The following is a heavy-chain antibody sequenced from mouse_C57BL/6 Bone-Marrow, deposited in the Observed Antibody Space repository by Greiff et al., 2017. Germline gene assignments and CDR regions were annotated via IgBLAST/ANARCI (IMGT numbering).Heavy chain of an antibody. V-gene: IGHV5-6*01. CDR2: ISSGGSYT. CDR1: GFTFSSYG. Sequence: EVQGVESGGDLVKPGGSLKLSCAASGFTFSSYGMSWVRQTPDKRLEWVATISSGGSYTYYPDSVKGRFTISRDNAKNTLYLQMSRLKSEDTAMYYCARLEGYDYGGGDYWGQGTSVTVSS. CDR3: ARLEGYDYGGGDY. J-gene: IGHJ4*01. D-gene: IGHD2-4*01.